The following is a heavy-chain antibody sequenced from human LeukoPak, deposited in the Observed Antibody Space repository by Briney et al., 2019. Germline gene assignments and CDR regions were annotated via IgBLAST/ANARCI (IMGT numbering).Heavy chain of an antibody. Sequence: SETLSLTCTVSGGSISSYYWSWLRQPPGKGLEWIGYIYYSGSTNYNPSLKSRVTISVDTSKNQFSLKLSSVTAADTAVYYCARGVYGTGRRRSDAFDIWGQGTMVTVSS. CDR3: ARGVYGTGRRRSDAFDI. CDR2: IYYSGST. V-gene: IGHV4-59*01. J-gene: IGHJ3*02. CDR1: GGSISSYY. D-gene: IGHD3-10*01.